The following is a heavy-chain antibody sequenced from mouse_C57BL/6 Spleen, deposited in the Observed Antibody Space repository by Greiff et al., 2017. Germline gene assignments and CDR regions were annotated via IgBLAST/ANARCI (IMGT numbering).Heavy chain of an antibody. CDR2: IDPSASYT. Sequence: QVQLQQPGAELVRPGTSVKLSCKASGYTFTSYWMNWVKQRPGQGLEWIGVIDPSASYTNYNQKFKGKATLTVYTSSSTAYMQLSSLTSEDSAVYYCARFGYYGSIYWNFDVWGTGTTVTVSS. J-gene: IGHJ1*03. CDR1: GYTFTSYW. CDR3: ARFGYYGSIYWNFDV. D-gene: IGHD1-1*01. V-gene: IGHV1-59*01.